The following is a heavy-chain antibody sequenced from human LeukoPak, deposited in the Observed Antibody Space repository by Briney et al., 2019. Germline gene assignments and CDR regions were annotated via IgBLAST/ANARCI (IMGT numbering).Heavy chain of an antibody. Sequence: GGSLRLSCVASGFTFDGYAMHWVRQAPGKGLEWVSGISWNSGSIGYADSVKGRFTISRDNAKNSLYLQMNSLRAEDTALYYRAKIEGVMTTVTKGWGWFDYWGQGTLVTVSS. J-gene: IGHJ4*02. CDR2: ISWNSGSI. V-gene: IGHV3-9*01. CDR3: AKIEGVMTTVTKGWGWFDY. D-gene: IGHD4-17*01. CDR1: GFTFDGYA.